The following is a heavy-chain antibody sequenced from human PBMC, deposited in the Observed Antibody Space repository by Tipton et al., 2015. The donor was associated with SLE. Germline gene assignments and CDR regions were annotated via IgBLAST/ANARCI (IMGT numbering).Heavy chain of an antibody. Sequence: SLRLSCAASGFMFENYVMSWVRQAPGKGLEWVSGINWNGGSTGYADSVKGRFTISRDNAKNSLFLQMNSLRADDTALYYCARDDSFRHYYHGMDVWGQGTTVTVSS. CDR2: INWNGGST. V-gene: IGHV3-20*04. J-gene: IGHJ6*02. CDR1: GFMFENYV. D-gene: IGHD2-21*01. CDR3: ARDDSFRHYYHGMDV.